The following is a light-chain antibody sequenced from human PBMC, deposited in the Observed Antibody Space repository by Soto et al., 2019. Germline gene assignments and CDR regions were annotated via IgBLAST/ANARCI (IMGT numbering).Light chain of an antibody. CDR1: QDISRY. CDR3: QQLYSYSS. CDR2: AAS. V-gene: IGKV1-9*01. J-gene: IGKJ5*01. Sequence: DIQLTQSPSFVSASVGERVTITCRANQDISRYLAWYQQKPGEAPKLLISAASTLQSGVPSRFSGSGSGTEFTLTVSYLLPEDFATYYCQQLYSYSSFGQGTRLENK.